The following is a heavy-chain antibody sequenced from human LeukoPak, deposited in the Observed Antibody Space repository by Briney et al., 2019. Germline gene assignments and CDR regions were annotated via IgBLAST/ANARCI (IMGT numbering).Heavy chain of an antibody. V-gene: IGHV3-7*01. CDR1: GFMFSRHW. Sequence: TGGSLRLSCAPSGFMFSRHWMSWVRQAPGKGPEWVANIKQDGSERYYVDSVKVRFTISRDNAKNSLYLQMNSLRAEDTAVYYCARDGGHSTDFDYWGQGTLVTVSS. D-gene: IGHD2/OR15-2a*01. CDR3: ARDGGHSTDFDY. CDR2: IKQDGSER. J-gene: IGHJ4*02.